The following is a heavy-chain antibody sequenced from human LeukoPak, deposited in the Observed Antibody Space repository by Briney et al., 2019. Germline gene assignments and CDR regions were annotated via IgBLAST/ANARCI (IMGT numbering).Heavy chain of an antibody. CDR1: GYTFTGYY. D-gene: IGHD2-21*02. CDR3: ASGYCGGACQLGGVDM. CDR2: INPNSGGT. J-gene: IGHJ3*02. Sequence: RASVKVSCKASGYTFTGYYMHWVRQAPGQGLEWMGWINPNSGGTNYAQKFQGRVTMTRDTSISTAYMELSRLRSDDTAVYYCASGYCGGACQLGGVDMWGQGTMVTVSS. V-gene: IGHV1-2*02.